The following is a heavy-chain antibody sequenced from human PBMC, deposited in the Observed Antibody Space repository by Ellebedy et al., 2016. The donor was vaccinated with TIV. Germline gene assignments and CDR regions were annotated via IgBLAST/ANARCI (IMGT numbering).Heavy chain of an antibody. D-gene: IGHD5-12*01. CDR2: VYYTGTT. CDR3: AREGIVATMFIDP. V-gene: IGHV4-59*01. Sequence: MPGGSLRLSCNVSGGSITSYFWTWIRQTPGKGLEWIGYVYYTGTTDYNPSLSSRVTISIDTSKSQFSLRLNSVTAADTAVSYCAREGIVATMFIDPWGPGTLVTVSS. CDR1: GGSITSYF. J-gene: IGHJ5*02.